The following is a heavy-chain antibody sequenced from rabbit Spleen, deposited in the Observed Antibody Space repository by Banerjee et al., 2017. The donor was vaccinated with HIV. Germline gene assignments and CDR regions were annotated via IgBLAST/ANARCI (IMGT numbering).Heavy chain of an antibody. CDR2: IYTGSGSA. CDR1: GFSFSSSYY. V-gene: IGHV1S40*01. CDR3: AGTGGSYFNL. Sequence: QSLEESGGDLVKPEGSLALTCTASGFSFSSSYYMCWVRQAPGKGLEWIGCIYTGSGSAYYASWATGRFTISKTSSTTVTLQMTSLTAADTATYFCAGTGGSYFNLWGQGTLVTVS. D-gene: IGHD7-1*01. J-gene: IGHJ4*01.